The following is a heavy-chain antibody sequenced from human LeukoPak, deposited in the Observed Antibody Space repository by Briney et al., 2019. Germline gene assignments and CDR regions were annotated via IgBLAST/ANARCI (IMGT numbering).Heavy chain of an antibody. CDR1: GFTFSDYY. CDR2: ISSSGSTI. V-gene: IGHV3-11*01. J-gene: IGHJ4*02. D-gene: IGHD3-22*01. Sequence: GGSLRLSCAAPGFTFSDYYMSWIRQAPGKGLEWVSYISSSGSTIYYADSVKGRFTISRDNAKNSLYLQMNSLRAEDTAVYYCARGFHYYDSSGYLNYWGQGTLVTVSS. CDR3: ARGFHYYDSSGYLNY.